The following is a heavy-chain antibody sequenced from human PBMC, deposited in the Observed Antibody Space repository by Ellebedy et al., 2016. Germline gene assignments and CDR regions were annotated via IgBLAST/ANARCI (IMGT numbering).Heavy chain of an antibody. J-gene: IGHJ5*02. CDR1: GYSFTSYW. Sequence: GESLKISCKGSGYSFTSYWIGWVRQMPGKGLEWMGIIYPGDSDTRYSPSFQGQVTISADKSISTAYLQWSSLKASDTSMYYCARHCIWGIPENNWFDPWGQGTLVTVSS. CDR3: ARHCIWGIPENNWFDP. V-gene: IGHV5-51*01. CDR2: IYPGDSDT. D-gene: IGHD2-21*01.